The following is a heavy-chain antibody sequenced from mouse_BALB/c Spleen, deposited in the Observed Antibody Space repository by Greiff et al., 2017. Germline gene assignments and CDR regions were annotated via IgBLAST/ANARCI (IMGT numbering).Heavy chain of an antibody. V-gene: IGHV5-17*02. D-gene: IGHD3-2*02. CDR2: ISSGSSTI. Sequence: DVKLVESGGGLVQPGGSRKLSCAASGFTFSSFGMHWVRQAPEKGLEWVAYISSGSSTIYYADTVKGRFTISRDNPKNTLFLQMTSLRSEDTAMYYCARTAQAQGYFDYWGQGTTLTVSS. J-gene: IGHJ2*01. CDR1: GFTFSSFG. CDR3: ARTAQAQGYFDY.